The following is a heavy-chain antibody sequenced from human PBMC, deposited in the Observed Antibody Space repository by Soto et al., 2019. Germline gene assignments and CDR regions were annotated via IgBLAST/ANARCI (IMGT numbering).Heavy chain of an antibody. CDR1: GDSVSSNSAA. Sequence: SPTLSLTCAISGDSVSSNSAAWNWIRQSPSRGLEWLGRTYYRSKWYNDYAVSVKSRITINPDTSKNQFSLQLNSVTPEDTAVYYCARDPHHYPNWNYGYYYYGMDVWGQGTTVTISS. V-gene: IGHV6-1*01. D-gene: IGHD1-7*01. CDR3: ARDPHHYPNWNYGYYYYGMDV. CDR2: TYYRSKWYN. J-gene: IGHJ6*02.